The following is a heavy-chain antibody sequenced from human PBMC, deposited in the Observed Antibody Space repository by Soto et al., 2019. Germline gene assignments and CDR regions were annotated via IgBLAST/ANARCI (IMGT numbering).Heavy chain of an antibody. CDR3: ARGKWAGAATPVEY. D-gene: IGHD2-15*01. CDR1: GFTVSSNY. V-gene: IGHV3-53*01. J-gene: IGHJ4*02. Sequence: EVQLVESGGGLIQPGGSLRLSCAASGFTVSSNYMSWVRQAPGKGLEWVSVIYSGGSTYYADSVKGRFTISRDNSKNTRSLQMNSLRAEDTAVYYCARGKWAGAATPVEYWGQGTLVTVSS. CDR2: IYSGGST.